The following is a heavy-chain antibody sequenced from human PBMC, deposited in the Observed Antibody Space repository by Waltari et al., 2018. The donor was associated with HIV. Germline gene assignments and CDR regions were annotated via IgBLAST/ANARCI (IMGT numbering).Heavy chain of an antibody. Sequence: QVQLVQSGSELKKPGASVKVSCKATGYTFINYAMHRVRQAPGQGLEWMGWINTNTGNPTYAQGFTGRFVFSLDTSVSTAYLQISSLKTEDTAVYYCARAREWELLYPIDYWGQGTLVTVS. J-gene: IGHJ4*02. CDR3: ARAREWELLYPIDY. V-gene: IGHV7-4-1*02. D-gene: IGHD1-26*01. CDR1: GYTFINYA. CDR2: INTNTGNP.